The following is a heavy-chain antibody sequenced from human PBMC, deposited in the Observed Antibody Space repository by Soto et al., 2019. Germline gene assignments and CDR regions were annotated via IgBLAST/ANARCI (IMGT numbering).Heavy chain of an antibody. D-gene: IGHD2-21*02. J-gene: IGHJ1*01. V-gene: IGHV3-30*18. CDR1: GFTFSSYG. CDR3: AKDTPAFCGGDCYSAEYFQH. CDR2: ISYDGSNK. Sequence: QVQLVESGGGVVQPGRSLRLSCAASGFTFSSYGMHWVRQAPGKGLEWVAIISYDGSNKYYADSVKGRFTISRDNSKNTLYLQMNSLRAEDTAVYYCAKDTPAFCGGDCYSAEYFQHWGQGTRVTVSS.